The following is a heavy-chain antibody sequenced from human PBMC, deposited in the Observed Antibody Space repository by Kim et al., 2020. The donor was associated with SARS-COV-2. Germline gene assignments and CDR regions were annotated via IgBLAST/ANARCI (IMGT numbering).Heavy chain of an antibody. CDR3: ARASITMIVVQAFDI. V-gene: IGHV4-31*02. D-gene: IGHD3-22*01. Sequence: PSLKSRVTISVDTSKNQFSLKLSSVTAADTAVYYCARASITMIVVQAFDIWGQGTMVTVSS. J-gene: IGHJ3*02.